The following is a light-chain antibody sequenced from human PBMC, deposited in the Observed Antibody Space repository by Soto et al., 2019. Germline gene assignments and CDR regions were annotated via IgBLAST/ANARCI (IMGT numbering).Light chain of an antibody. CDR2: EVS. V-gene: IGLV2-8*01. Sequence: QSALTQPPSASGSPGQSVTISCTGTSSDVGGYNYVSWYQQHPGKAPKLMIYEVSTRPSGVPDRFSGSMSGNTASLTVSGLQAEDEAEYYCSSYAGSNNYVFGTGTKLTVL. J-gene: IGLJ1*01. CDR1: SSDVGGYNY. CDR3: SSYAGSNNYV.